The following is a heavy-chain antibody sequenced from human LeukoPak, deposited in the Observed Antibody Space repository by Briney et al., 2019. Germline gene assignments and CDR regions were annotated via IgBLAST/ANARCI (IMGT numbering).Heavy chain of an antibody. CDR3: ARDHIRRGCGTNLCYPMDV. J-gene: IGHJ6*04. Sequence: SETLSLTCTVSGDSISSYFWTWIRQSPGKGLEWIGYVHDSGSTNYNPSLESRVTISADTSKNQFSLKLTSVTAADTAVYYCARDHIRRGCGTNLCYPMDVWGKGTTVTVSS. CDR2: VHDSGST. D-gene: IGHD4/OR15-4a*01. CDR1: GDSISSYF. V-gene: IGHV4-59*01.